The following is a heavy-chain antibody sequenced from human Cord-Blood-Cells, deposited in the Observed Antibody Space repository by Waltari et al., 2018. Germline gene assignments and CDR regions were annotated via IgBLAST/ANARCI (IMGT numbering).Heavy chain of an antibody. CDR2: IYYSGST. D-gene: IGHD2-2*01. CDR1: GGSTTSSSYY. Sequence: QLQLQESGPGLVKPSETLSLTCTVPGGSTTSSSYYWGWIRQPPGKGLEWIGSIYYSGSTYYNPSLKSRVTISVDTSKNQFSLKLSSVTAADTAVYYCARQDIVVVPAAIGYFDYWGQGTLVTVSS. J-gene: IGHJ4*02. CDR3: ARQDIVVVPAAIGYFDY. V-gene: IGHV4-39*01.